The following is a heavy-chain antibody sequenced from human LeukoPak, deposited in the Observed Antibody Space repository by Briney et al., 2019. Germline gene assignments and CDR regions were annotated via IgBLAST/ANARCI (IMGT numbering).Heavy chain of an antibody. CDR2: ISGSGGST. J-gene: IGHJ4*02. CDR1: GFTFSSYA. D-gene: IGHD2-2*02. CDR3: AKEYCSSTSCYSYFDY. Sequence: PGGSLGLSCAASGFTFSSYAMSWVRQAPGKGLEWVSAISGSGGSTYYADSVKGRFTISRDNSKNTLYLQMNSLRAEDTAVYYCAKEYCSSTSCYSYFDYWGQGTLVTVSS. V-gene: IGHV3-23*01.